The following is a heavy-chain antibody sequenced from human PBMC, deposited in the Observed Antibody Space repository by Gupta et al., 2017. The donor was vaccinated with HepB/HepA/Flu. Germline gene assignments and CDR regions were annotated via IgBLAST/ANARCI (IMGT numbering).Heavy chain of an antibody. J-gene: IGHJ4*02. V-gene: IGHV3-23*01. Sequence: CDTGRFTISRDNSKDTLYLQMNSLRAEDTAVYYCAKDRVATIDYFDYWGQGTLVTVSS. CDR3: AKDRVATIDYFDY. D-gene: IGHD2-15*01.